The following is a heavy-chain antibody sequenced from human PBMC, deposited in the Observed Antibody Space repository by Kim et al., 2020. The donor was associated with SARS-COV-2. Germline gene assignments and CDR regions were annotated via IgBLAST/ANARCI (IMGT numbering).Heavy chain of an antibody. CDR3: AKSLSGIYFGDDY. CDR2: ISYDGSNK. V-gene: IGHV3-30*18. Sequence: GGSLRLSCAASGFTFNTYGMHWVRQAPGKGLEWVAVISYDGSNKYYADSVKGRFTISRDNSKNTLYLQMNSLRIEDTAVYYCAKSLSGIYFGDDYWGQGTLGTVS. CDR1: GFTFNTYG. J-gene: IGHJ4*02. D-gene: IGHD1-26*01.